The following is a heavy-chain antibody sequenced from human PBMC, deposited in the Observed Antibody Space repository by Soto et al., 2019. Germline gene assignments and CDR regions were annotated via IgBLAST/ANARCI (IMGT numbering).Heavy chain of an antibody. J-gene: IGHJ6*02. V-gene: IGHV3-33*01. CDR2: IWYDGSNK. Sequence: PGGALRLSCAASGFTFSSYGMHWVRQAPDKGIEREAVIWYDGSNKYYTDYVKGRFTISRDNSKNTLYLQMNSLRTEDTAVYYCARDLDTAMDYYYYYGMDVWGQGTTVTVSS. D-gene: IGHD5-18*01. CDR3: ARDLDTAMDYYYYYGMDV. CDR1: GFTFSSYG.